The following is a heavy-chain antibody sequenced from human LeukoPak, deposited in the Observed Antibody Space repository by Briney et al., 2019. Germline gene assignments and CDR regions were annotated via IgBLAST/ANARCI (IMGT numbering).Heavy chain of an antibody. CDR1: GGTFSSYA. J-gene: IGHJ4*02. Sequence: GASVKVSCKASGGTFSSYAISWVRQATGQGLEWMGWMNPNSGNTGYAQKFQGRVTMTRNTSISTAYMELSSLRSEDTAVYYCARGVNYYGSGSYYNDGEDYWGQGTLVTVSS. CDR2: MNPNSGNT. V-gene: IGHV1-8*02. D-gene: IGHD3-10*01. CDR3: ARGVNYYGSGSYYNDGEDY.